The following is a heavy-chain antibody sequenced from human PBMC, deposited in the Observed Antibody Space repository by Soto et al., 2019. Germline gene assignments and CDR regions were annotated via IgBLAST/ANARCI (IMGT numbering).Heavy chain of an antibody. J-gene: IGHJ6*02. D-gene: IGHD2-2*01. V-gene: IGHV1-69*01. Sequence: QVQLVQSGAEVKKPGSSVKVSCKASGGTFSSYAISWVRQAPGQGLGWMGGIFPISDTTTYAKKFQGRVTITADESTSTAYMELSSLRSEDTAVYYFARSQGSSTSLEIYYYSYYGMAVWGQGTTVTVSS. CDR3: ARSQGSSTSLEIYYYSYYGMAV. CDR1: GGTFSSYA. CDR2: IFPISDTT.